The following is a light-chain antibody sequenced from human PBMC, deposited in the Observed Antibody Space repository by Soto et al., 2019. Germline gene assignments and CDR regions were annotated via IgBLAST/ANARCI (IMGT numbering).Light chain of an antibody. CDR3: LQDYSYPRT. Sequence: AIQMTQSPSSLSASVGDRVIITCRASQAIRTELGWYQQRPGKAPKLLIYGTSNLQSGVPSRFSGSGSCTDFTLTITGLQPEDVATYYCLQDYSYPRTSGQGTKVDVK. V-gene: IGKV1-6*01. J-gene: IGKJ1*01. CDR2: GTS. CDR1: QAIRTE.